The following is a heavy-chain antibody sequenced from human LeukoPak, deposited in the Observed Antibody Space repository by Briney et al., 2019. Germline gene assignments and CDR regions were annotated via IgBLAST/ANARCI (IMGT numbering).Heavy chain of an antibody. CDR1: GFPFNNYG. CDR2: ISYDGSYK. D-gene: IGHD6-13*01. Sequence: PGGSLRLSCAASGFPFNNYGMHWVRQTPGKGLEWVAIISYDGSYKYYADSVKGRFTISRDNSRNTLYLQMNSLSTDDTAVYYCAKASRGTIAAVETHYNYYLDVYGKGTTVTVSS. CDR3: AKASRGTIAAVETHYNYYLDV. J-gene: IGHJ6*03. V-gene: IGHV3-30*18.